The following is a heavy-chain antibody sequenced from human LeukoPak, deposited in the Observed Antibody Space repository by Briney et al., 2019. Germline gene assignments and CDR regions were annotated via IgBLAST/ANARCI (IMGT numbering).Heavy chain of an antibody. CDR3: VGATGFGY. CDR2: IHSGGST. Sequence: PGGSLRLSCAVSGFTVSSNYMSWVRQAPGKGLEWVSVIHSGGSTYYANSVKDRFTFSRDRSKNTVYLQMNSLRAEDTAVYYCVGATGFGYWGQGTLVTVSS. D-gene: IGHD4-17*01. J-gene: IGHJ4*02. V-gene: IGHV3-66*01. CDR1: GFTVSSNY.